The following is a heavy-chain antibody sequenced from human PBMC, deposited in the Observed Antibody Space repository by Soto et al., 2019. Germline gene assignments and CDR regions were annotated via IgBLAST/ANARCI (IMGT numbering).Heavy chain of an antibody. CDR3: ARGIRYCSGGSCHGSHGMDV. D-gene: IGHD2-15*01. CDR2: IYYSGST. V-gene: IGHV4-59*01. Sequence: PSETLSLTCTVSGGSISSYYWSWIRQPPGKGREWIGYIYYSGSTNYNPSLKSRVTISVDTSKNQFSLKLSSVTAADTAVYYCARGIRYCSGGSCHGSHGMDVWGQGTTVTVSS. CDR1: GGSISSYY. J-gene: IGHJ6*02.